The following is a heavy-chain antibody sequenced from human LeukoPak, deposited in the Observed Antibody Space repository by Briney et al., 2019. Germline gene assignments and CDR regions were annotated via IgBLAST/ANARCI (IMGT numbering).Heavy chain of an antibody. D-gene: IGHD6-13*01. J-gene: IGHJ2*01. CDR3: AKSQAAAGGPDWYFDL. Sequence: PGRSLRLSCAASGFTFDDYAMHWVRQAPGKGLEWVSGISWNSGSIGYADSVKGRFTISRDNAKNSLYLQMNSLRAEDTALYYCAKSQAAAGGPDWYFDLWGRGTLVTVSS. V-gene: IGHV3-9*01. CDR2: ISWNSGSI. CDR1: GFTFDDYA.